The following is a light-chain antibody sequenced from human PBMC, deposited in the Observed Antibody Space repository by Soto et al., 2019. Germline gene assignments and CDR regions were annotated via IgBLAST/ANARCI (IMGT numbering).Light chain of an antibody. CDR1: QGINSR. V-gene: IGKV1D-12*01. Sequence: DIRITRCAFSMSESVGDTLTITCRASQGINSRLGWYQQKPGKAPKLLIYDTSTLQNGVPSRFSGSGFGTDFTLSISSLQPEDFTTYFCQQTNGSPLTFGRGTKVDIK. CDR3: QQTNGSPLT. CDR2: DTS. J-gene: IGKJ4*01.